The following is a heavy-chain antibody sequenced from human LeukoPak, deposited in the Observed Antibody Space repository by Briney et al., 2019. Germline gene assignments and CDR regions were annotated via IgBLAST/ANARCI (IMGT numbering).Heavy chain of an antibody. CDR3: ATDDGRAGDVWSFAS. CDR1: GCTFSGYW. V-gene: IGHV3-7*01. CDR2: INPDGSQK. Sequence: GGSLRLSCAASGCTFSGYWMGGFRQAPGKGREGVANINPDGSQKNYVGSVKGRVTISRDNTKNSVYLQMNSLKAEDAGCYYWATDDGRAGDVWSFASWGQGPQVAVS. D-gene: IGHD3-3*01. J-gene: IGHJ5*01.